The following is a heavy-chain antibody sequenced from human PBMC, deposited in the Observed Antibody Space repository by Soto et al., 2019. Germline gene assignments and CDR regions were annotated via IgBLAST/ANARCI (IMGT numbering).Heavy chain of an antibody. Sequence: PGWSLGLSCAASGFIFSNYGMHWVRQAPGKGLEWVAVTSDDGTDKYYADSVKGRFTISRDNSKNTLFLQLNSLRVEDTAVYYCAKDGTQLRLDYFDYWGQGTLVTVSS. J-gene: IGHJ4*02. CDR2: TSDDGTDK. CDR3: AKDGTQLRLDYFDY. CDR1: GFIFSNYG. D-gene: IGHD4-17*01. V-gene: IGHV3-30*18.